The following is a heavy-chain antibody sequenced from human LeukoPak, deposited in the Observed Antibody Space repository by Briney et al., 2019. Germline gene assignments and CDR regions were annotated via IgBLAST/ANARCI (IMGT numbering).Heavy chain of an antibody. J-gene: IGHJ4*02. D-gene: IGHD5-18*01. CDR1: RGSISSYY. CDR3: ARRGYNYDY. Sequence: SETLSLTRTVCRGSISSYYWSWLRQPAAKGLGWIGYIYYSGNTIYNLSLKSRVTISIDTSKNQFSLKLSSVTAADTAVYYCARRGYNYDYWGQGTLVTVSS. V-gene: IGHV4-59*01. CDR2: IYYSGNT.